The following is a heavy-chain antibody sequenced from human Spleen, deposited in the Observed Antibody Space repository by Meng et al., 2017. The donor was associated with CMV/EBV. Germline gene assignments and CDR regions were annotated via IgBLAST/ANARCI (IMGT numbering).Heavy chain of an antibody. V-gene: IGHV3-23*01. CDR1: GFTFGDYA. CDR2: ISGSGDST. CDR3: AKVLYYRSYDYVWGSYRYTGSDY. Sequence: GESLKISCTASGFTFGDYAMSWVRQAPGKGLEWVSGISGSGDSTYYADSVKGRFTISRDNSKNTLYLQMNSLRAEDTAVYYCAKVLYYRSYDYVWGSYRYTGSDYWGQGTLVTVSS. J-gene: IGHJ4*02. D-gene: IGHD3-16*02.